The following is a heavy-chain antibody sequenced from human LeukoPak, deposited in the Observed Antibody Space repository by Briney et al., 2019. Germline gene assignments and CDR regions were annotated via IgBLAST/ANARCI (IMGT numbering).Heavy chain of an antibody. J-gene: IGHJ6*03. CDR1: GFTFSSYG. Sequence: PGGALRLSCAASGFTFSSYGTHWVRQAPGKGLEGVAFIRYDGSNKYYADAVKGRFTISRDNSKNTLYLQMNSLRAEDTAVYYCAKRSGSYFGYYMDVWGKGTTVTVSS. CDR3: AKRSGSYFGYYMDV. V-gene: IGHV3-30*02. CDR2: IRYDGSNK. D-gene: IGHD1-26*01.